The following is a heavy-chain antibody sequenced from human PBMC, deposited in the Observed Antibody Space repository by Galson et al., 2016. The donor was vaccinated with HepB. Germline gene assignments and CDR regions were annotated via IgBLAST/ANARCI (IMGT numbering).Heavy chain of an antibody. D-gene: IGHD6-13*01. V-gene: IGHV1-24*01. Sequence: SVKVSCKVSGYTFTELCMHWVRQAPGKGLEWMGGFDPDNGETIYAQKFQGRVTVTEDTSTDTAYMELSSLRSEDTAVYYCATARYRITWNFSYYDGLDVWDHGTTVTVSS. CDR1: GYTFTELC. J-gene: IGHJ6*02. CDR3: ATARYRITWNFSYYDGLDV. CDR2: FDPDNGET.